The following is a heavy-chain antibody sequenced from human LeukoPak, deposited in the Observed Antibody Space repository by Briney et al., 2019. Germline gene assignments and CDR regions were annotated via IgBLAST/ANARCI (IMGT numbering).Heavy chain of an antibody. J-gene: IGHJ6*02. CDR2: IKQEGREK. Sequence: GSLRLSCXASGFTFSSYWMSWVRQAPGKGLEWVANIKQEGREKYYVDSVKGRFAISRHHAKNSLYLQMNSLRPEDTAVYYCARDPYSSGWPSYYYYGMDVWGQGTPVTVSS. D-gene: IGHD6-19*01. CDR1: GFTFSSYW. CDR3: ARDPYSSGWPSYYYYGMDV. V-gene: IGHV3-7*01.